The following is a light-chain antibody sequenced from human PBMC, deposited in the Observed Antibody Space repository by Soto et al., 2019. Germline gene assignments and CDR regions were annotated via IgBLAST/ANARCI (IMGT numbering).Light chain of an antibody. CDR2: ATS. Sequence: EIVLTQSPGTLSLSPGERATLSCRASQSVSTSYLTWYQQKPGQAPRLLIYATSNRATGIPDRFSGSGSGTDFTLTISRLEPEDLAVYYSHQYGRSPRTFGQGTKVEI. CDR3: HQYGRSPRT. V-gene: IGKV3-20*01. CDR1: QSVSTSY. J-gene: IGKJ1*01.